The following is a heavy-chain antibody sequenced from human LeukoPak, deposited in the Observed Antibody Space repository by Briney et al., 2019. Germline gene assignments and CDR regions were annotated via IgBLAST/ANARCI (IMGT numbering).Heavy chain of an antibody. Sequence: PGGSLRLSCAASGFTFSSYGMHWVRQAPGKGLEWVAFIRYDGSNKYYADSVKGRFTISRDNSKNTLYLQMNSLRAEDTAVYYCAIGDYYGSGSFDYWGQGTLVTVSS. CDR2: IRYDGSNK. V-gene: IGHV3-30*02. CDR3: AIGDYYGSGSFDY. J-gene: IGHJ4*02. D-gene: IGHD3-10*01. CDR1: GFTFSSYG.